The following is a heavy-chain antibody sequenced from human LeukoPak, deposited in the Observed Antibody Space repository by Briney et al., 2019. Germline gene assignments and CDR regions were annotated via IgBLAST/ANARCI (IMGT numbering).Heavy chain of an antibody. V-gene: IGHV1-18*01. CDR1: GYTFTSYG. Sequence: ASVKVSCKASGYTFTSYGISWVRQAPGQGLEWMGWISAYNGNTNYAQKLQGRVTMTTDTSTSTAYMELRSLRSDDTAVYYCGRDLVAITGIGNWFDPWGQGTLVTVSS. D-gene: IGHD1-20*01. J-gene: IGHJ5*02. CDR3: GRDLVAITGIGNWFDP. CDR2: ISAYNGNT.